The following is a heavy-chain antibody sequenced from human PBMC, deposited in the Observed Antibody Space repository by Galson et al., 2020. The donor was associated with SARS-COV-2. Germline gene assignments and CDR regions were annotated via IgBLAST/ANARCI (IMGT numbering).Heavy chain of an antibody. CDR3: AKALGEDLHHLDF. D-gene: IGHD3-16*01. J-gene: IGHJ4*02. Sequence: GESLKISCAASGITFKSYDMHWVRQAPGKGLEWVTFIRYDGSDENYGDSVKGRFTISRDNSKNTLSLQMNSLRAEDSAVYDCAKALGEDLHHLDFWGQGIRVTVSS. CDR1: GITFKSYD. V-gene: IGHV3-30*02. CDR2: IRYDGSDE.